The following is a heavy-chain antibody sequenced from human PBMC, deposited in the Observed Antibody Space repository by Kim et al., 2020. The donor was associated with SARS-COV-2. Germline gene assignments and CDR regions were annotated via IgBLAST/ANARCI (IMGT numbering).Heavy chain of an antibody. D-gene: IGHD5-18*01. CDR3: ARSAIALWAFDP. Sequence: GGSLRLSCAASGFTFSSYSMNWVRQAPGKGLEWVSSISSSSSYIYYADSVKGRFTISRDNAKNSLYLQMNSLRAEDTAVYYCARSAIALWAFDPWGQGTLVTVSS. CDR1: GFTFSSYS. J-gene: IGHJ5*02. CDR2: ISSSSSYI. V-gene: IGHV3-21*01.